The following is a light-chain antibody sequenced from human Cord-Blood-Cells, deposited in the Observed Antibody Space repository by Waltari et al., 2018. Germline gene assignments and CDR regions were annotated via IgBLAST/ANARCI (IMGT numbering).Light chain of an antibody. CDR2: GAS. Sequence: EIVLTQSPGTLSLSPGERATLSCRASQSVSSSYLAWYQQKPGQAPRLLIYGASRRATGIPDRFSGSGSGTDFTLTISRLEPEDFAVYYCQQYGSSLFGPGTKVDIK. CDR1: QSVSSSY. J-gene: IGKJ3*01. V-gene: IGKV3-20*01. CDR3: QQYGSSL.